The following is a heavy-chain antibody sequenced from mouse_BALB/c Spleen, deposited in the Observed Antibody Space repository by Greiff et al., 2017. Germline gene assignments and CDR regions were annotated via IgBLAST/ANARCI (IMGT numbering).Heavy chain of an antibody. CDR1: GFTFSDYY. CDR2: ISDGGSYT. CDR3: ARDGGGYYAMDY. Sequence: EVQGVESGGGLVKPGGSLKLSCAASGFTFSDYYMYWVRQTPEKRLEWVATISDGGSYTYYPDSVKGRFTISRDNAKNNLYLQMSSLKSEDTAMYYCARDGGGYYAMDYWGQGTSVTVSS. J-gene: IGHJ4*01. V-gene: IGHV5-4*02.